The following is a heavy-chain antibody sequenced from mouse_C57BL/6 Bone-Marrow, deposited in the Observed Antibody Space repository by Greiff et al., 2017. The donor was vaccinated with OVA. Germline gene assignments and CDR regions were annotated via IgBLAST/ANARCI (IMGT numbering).Heavy chain of an antibody. CDR3: AREGGVAPYAMDY. CDR2: IDPSDSYT. CDR1: GYTFTSYW. D-gene: IGHD1-1*01. V-gene: IGHV1-50*01. J-gene: IGHJ4*01. Sequence: VKLQQPGAELVKPGASVKLSCKASGYTFTSYWMQWVKQRPGQGLEWIGEIDPSDSYTNYNQKFKGKATLTVDTSSSTAYMQLSSLTSEDSAVYYCAREGGVAPYAMDYWGQGTSVTVSS.